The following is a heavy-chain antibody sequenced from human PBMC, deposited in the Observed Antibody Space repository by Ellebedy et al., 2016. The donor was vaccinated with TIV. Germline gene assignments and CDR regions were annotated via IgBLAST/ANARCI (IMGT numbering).Heavy chain of an antibody. J-gene: IGHJ4*02. Sequence: MPSETLSLTCNVSGGSISALTYHWGWVRQSPGKGLEWIGNSHYSGSTYYNPSLRSRVTISIDTSKSQFSLDLTSVTAADTAVYYCAREWRGRWFLDYWGQGILVAVSS. CDR2: SHYSGST. V-gene: IGHV4-39*07. CDR3: AREWRGRWFLDY. D-gene: IGHD3-10*01. CDR1: GGSISALTYH.